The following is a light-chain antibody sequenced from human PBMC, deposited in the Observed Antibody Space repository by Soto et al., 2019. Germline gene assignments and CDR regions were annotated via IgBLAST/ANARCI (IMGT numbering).Light chain of an antibody. Sequence: DIQMTQSPSSLSASVGDRVTITCRASQGIRNDLGWYQQKPEKAPKRLIYAASSLQSGVPSRFSGSGSGTEFTLTLSSRQPEHFATCYWLQHNSYPPWTFGHGTKVEIK. CDR1: QGIRND. V-gene: IGKV1-17*01. J-gene: IGKJ1*01. CDR3: LQHNSYPPWT. CDR2: AAS.